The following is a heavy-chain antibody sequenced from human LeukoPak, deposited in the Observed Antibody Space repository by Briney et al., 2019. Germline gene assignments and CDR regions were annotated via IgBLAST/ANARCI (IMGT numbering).Heavy chain of an antibody. CDR1: GGSISSSSYY. V-gene: IGHV4-39*07. D-gene: IGHD2-2*01. CDR3: ARVIYCSSTSCYFGYYYYYYMDV. CDR2: IYYSGST. J-gene: IGHJ6*03. Sequence: PSETLSLTCIVSGGSISSSSYYWGWIRQPPGKGLEWIGSIYYSGSTYYNPSLKSRVTISVDTSKNQFSLKLSSVTAADTAVYYCARVIYCSSTSCYFGYYYYYYMDVWGKGTTVTVSS.